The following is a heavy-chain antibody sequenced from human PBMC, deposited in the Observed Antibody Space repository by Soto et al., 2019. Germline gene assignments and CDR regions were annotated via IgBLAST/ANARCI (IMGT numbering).Heavy chain of an antibody. CDR1: GFTFSSYG. J-gene: IGHJ4*02. CDR2: IWYVGSNK. V-gene: IGHV3-33*01. D-gene: IGHD3-10*01. CDR3: ARDAEYYYGSGSSPLAY. Sequence: GGSLKLSCAASGFTFSSYGMPWVLQAPGKGLECVAVIWYVGSNKYYVDSVKGRFTFSRDNSKNTLYLQMNSLRAEDTAVYYCARDAEYYYGSGSSPLAYWGQGTLVTVPQ.